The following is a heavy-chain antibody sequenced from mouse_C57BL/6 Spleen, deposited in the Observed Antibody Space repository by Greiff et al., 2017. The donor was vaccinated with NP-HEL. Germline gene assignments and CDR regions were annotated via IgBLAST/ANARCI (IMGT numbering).Heavy chain of an antibody. CDR2: IWSGGST. CDR1: GFSLTSYG. CDR3: ARNHYYYGSSYPHYAMDY. D-gene: IGHD1-1*01. J-gene: IGHJ4*01. V-gene: IGHV2-2*01. Sequence: QVQLKESGPGLVQPSQSLSITCTVSGFSLTSYGVHWVRQSPGKGLEWLGVIWSGGSTDYNAAFISRLSISKDNSKSQVFFKMNSLQADDTAIYYCARNHYYYGSSYPHYAMDYWGQGTSVTVSS.